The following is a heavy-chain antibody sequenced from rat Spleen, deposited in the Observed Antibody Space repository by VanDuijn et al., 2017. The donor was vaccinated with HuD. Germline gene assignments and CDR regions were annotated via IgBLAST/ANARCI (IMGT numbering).Heavy chain of an antibody. Sequence: EVQLVESGGALVQPGRSLKLSCAASGFTFSNYGMHWIRQAPTKGLEWVASSRPSGGSPYYRDSVKGRFTISRDNAKSTLYLQMDSLRSEDTATYYCATGAGPGITNWFAYWGQGTLVTVSS. CDR3: ATGAGPGITNWFAY. CDR2: SRPSGGSP. J-gene: IGHJ3*01. CDR1: GFTFSNYG. D-gene: IGHD1-4*01. V-gene: IGHV5-19*01.